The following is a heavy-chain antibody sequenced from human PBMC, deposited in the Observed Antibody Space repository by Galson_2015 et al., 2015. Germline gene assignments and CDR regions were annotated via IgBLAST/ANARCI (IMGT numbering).Heavy chain of an antibody. J-gene: IGHJ6*02. CDR2: IIPIFGTA. V-gene: IGHV1-69*13. Sequence: SVKVSCKASGGTFSSYAISWVRQAPGQGLEWMGGIIPIFGTANYAQKFQGRVTITADESTITAYMELSSLRSEDTAVYYCARAATMVRGVYYYGMDVWGQGTTVTISS. CDR3: ARAATMVRGVYYYGMDV. D-gene: IGHD3-10*01. CDR1: GGTFSSYA.